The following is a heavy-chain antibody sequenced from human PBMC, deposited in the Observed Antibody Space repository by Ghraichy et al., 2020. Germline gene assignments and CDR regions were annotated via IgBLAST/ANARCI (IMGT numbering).Heavy chain of an antibody. J-gene: IGHJ4*02. Sequence: ASVKVSCKVSGYTLTEFSMHWVRQAPGKGLEWMGGFDPEDGETIYAQKFHGRVTMTEDTSTDTAYMELSSLRFEDTAVYYCVTVLRSDIMTGYYSPGDYWGQGTLVTVSS. CDR2: FDPEDGET. D-gene: IGHD3-9*01. CDR3: VTVLRSDIMTGYYSPGDY. V-gene: IGHV1-24*01. CDR1: GYTLTEFS.